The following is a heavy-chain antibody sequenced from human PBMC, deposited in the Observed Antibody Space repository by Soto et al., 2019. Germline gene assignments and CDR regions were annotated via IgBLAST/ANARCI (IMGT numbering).Heavy chain of an antibody. CDR3: ARDLERRYFGARGRDV. D-gene: IGHD3-9*01. CDR1: GFTFSGYS. CDR2: ISTRSNTK. V-gene: IGHV3-48*02. J-gene: IGHJ6*02. Sequence: WGSLRLSCAAPGFTFSGYSMNWVRQAPGKGLEWVAYISTRSNTKYYADSVKGRFTISRDDAKNSLFLQMNSLRYDDTAVYYCARDLERRYFGARGRDVWGQGTSVTVSS.